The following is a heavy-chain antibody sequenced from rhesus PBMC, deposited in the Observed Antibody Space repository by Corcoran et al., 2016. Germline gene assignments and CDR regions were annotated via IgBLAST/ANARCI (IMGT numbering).Heavy chain of an antibody. Sequence: QVQLQQWGEGLVKPSETLSLTCAVYGGSISGYYYWSWIRQPPGKGREWIGYSSGNRASTNANPSLKNRVTISKDTSQNQFSRKLSSVTAADTAVYYCARGTAGTGGHWGQGVLVTVSS. CDR2: SSGNRAST. V-gene: IGHV4-73*01. D-gene: IGHD1-1*01. CDR1: GGSISGYYY. J-gene: IGHJ4*01. CDR3: ARGTAGTGGH.